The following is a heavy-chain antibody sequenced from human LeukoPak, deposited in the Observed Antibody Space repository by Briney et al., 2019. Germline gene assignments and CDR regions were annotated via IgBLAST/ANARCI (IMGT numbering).Heavy chain of an antibody. CDR1: GYTFTSYD. V-gene: IGHV1-8*01. D-gene: IGHD3-3*01. CDR2: MNPNSGNT. CDR3: ATLARYYDFWSGYREGENWFDP. Sequence: ASVKVSCKASGYTFTSYDINWVRQATGQGLEWMGWMNPNSGNTGYAQKFQGRVTMTEDTSTDTAYMELSSLRSEDTAVYYCATLARYYDFWSGYREGENWFDPWGQGTLVTVSS. J-gene: IGHJ5*02.